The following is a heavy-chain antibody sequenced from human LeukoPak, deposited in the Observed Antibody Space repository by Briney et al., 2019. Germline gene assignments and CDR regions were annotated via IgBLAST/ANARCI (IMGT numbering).Heavy chain of an antibody. CDR3: AKDTGGNGAYFYAMDV. Sequence: GGSLRLSCAASGFPVNKYEMHWVRQAPGKGLEWVSYIDAGATSTNYADSVWGRFTLSRDRARNSLYLQMDSLRPEDTALYYCAKDTGGNGAYFYAMDVWGQGTSVTVSS. D-gene: IGHD4-23*01. CDR1: GFPVNKYE. J-gene: IGHJ6*02. CDR2: IDAGATST. V-gene: IGHV3-48*03.